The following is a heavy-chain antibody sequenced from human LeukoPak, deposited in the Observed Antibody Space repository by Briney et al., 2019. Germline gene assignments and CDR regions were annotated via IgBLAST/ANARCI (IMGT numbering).Heavy chain of an antibody. J-gene: IGHJ4*02. CDR2: VNSDGSDT. D-gene: IGHD3-3*01. CDR3: VRDGDGDVESDY. V-gene: IGHV3-74*01. Sequence: PGGSLRLSCAASGFTFINHWMHWVRQAPGKGLVWVSHVNSDGSDTTYADSVKGRFSISRDNAKNTLYLQMDSLRAEDTAIYYCVRDGDGDVESDYWGQGALVTVSS. CDR1: GFTFINHW.